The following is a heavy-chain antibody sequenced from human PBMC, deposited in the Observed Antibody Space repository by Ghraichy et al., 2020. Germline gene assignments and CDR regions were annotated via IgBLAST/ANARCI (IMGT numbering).Heavy chain of an antibody. J-gene: IGHJ3*02. Sequence: ESLNISCTVSSGSISTYYWSWIRQPPGKGLEWIGYIYNSGSTDYNPSLKSRVTISVDTSKNHFSLNLSSVTAADTAVYYCARAVAGTRDAFDIWGQGTMVTVSS. CDR1: SGSISTYY. D-gene: IGHD6-19*01. V-gene: IGHV4-59*08. CDR3: ARAVAGTRDAFDI. CDR2: IYNSGST.